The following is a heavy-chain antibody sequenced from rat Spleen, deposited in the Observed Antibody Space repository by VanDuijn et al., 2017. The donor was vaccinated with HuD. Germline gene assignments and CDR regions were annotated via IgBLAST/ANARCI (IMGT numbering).Heavy chain of an antibody. J-gene: IGHJ2*01. CDR2: MSSSSGT. CDR1: GFTFSDYG. D-gene: IGHD1-11*01. Sequence: EVQLVESGGGLVQPGRSLKLSCVASGFTFSDYGMNWIRQAPGKGLEWVAYMSSSSGTIYYADTVKGRFTISRNNAKNTLYLQLSSLKSEDTALYYCTRRGYGYHYLDYWGQGVMVTVSS. V-gene: IGHV5-34*01. CDR3: TRRGYGYHYLDY.